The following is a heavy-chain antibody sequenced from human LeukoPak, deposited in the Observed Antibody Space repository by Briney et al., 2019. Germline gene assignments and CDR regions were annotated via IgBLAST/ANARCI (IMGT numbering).Heavy chain of an antibody. J-gene: IGHJ5*02. CDR3: AKGTMPDWFDP. Sequence: SETLSLTCNVSGVSLNNYYWTWVRQSPGKGLEWIGYIFDIGNTNYNPSLKSRATISLDRSKNQFSLRLNSVTAADTAVYYCAKGTMPDWFDPWGQGTLVTVST. CDR1: GVSLNNYY. CDR2: IFDIGNT. D-gene: IGHD1-1*01. V-gene: IGHV4-59*01.